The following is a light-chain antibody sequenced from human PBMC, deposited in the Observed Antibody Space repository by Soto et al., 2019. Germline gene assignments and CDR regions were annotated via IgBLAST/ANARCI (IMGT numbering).Light chain of an antibody. J-gene: IGLJ2*01. Sequence: QSVLTQPPSASGTPGQRVTISCSGTSSSIESNYVYWYQQLTGTAPRHRIYRNNQRPSGVPDRFSGSKSGTSASLAISELRSEDEADYYCTVWDDSLRGRLFGGGTKLTVL. CDR3: TVWDDSLRGRL. CDR1: SSSIESNY. CDR2: RNN. V-gene: IGLV1-47*01.